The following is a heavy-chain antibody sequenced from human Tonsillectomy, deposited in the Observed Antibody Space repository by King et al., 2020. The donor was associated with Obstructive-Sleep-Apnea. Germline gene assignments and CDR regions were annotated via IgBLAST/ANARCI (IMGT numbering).Heavy chain of an antibody. CDR1: GFTFSSDA. J-gene: IGHJ4*02. V-gene: IGHV3-23*04. CDR2: ISGAGGST. D-gene: IGHD6-19*01. Sequence: DVQLVESGGGLVQPGGSLRLSCAASGFTFSSDAMSWVRQAPGKGLEWVSSISGAGGSTYYADSVKGRFTISRDNSKNTLYLQMNSLRAEDTAVYYCANCAQGQWLPFDYWGQGTLVTVSS. CDR3: ANCAQGQWLPFDY.